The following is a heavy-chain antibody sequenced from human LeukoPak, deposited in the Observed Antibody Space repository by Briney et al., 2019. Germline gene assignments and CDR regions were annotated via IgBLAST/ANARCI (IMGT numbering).Heavy chain of an antibody. Sequence: PGRSLRLSCAASGFTFSSYAMHWVRQAPGKGLEWVAVISYDGSNKYYADSVKGRFTISRDNSKNTLYLQMNSLRAEDTAVYYCAKTSVTTFVDLDYWGQGTLVTVSS. D-gene: IGHD4-17*01. V-gene: IGHV3-30*04. CDR1: GFTFSSYA. CDR2: ISYDGSNK. CDR3: AKTSVTTFVDLDY. J-gene: IGHJ4*02.